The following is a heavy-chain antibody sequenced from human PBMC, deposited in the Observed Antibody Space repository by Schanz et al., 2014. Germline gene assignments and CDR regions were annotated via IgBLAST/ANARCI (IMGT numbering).Heavy chain of an antibody. CDR2: IRYDGTDR. Sequence: QVQLVESGGGVVRPGRSLRLSCAASGFTFNNYGMHWVRQAPGKGLEWVAVIRYDGTDRYYADSVKGRFTVSRDNSKNTLYLQMNSLTTEDTAVYYCAKDQTDSVCYNDCSFDYGGQGTLVTVSS. D-gene: IGHD2-21*01. J-gene: IGHJ4*02. CDR3: AKDQTDSVCYNDCSFDY. CDR1: GFTFNNYG. V-gene: IGHV3-33*06.